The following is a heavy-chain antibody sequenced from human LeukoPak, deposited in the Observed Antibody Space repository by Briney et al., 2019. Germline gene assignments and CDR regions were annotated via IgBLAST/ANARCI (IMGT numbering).Heavy chain of an antibody. V-gene: IGHV3-21*01. D-gene: IGHD2-15*01. CDR1: GFTFSSYS. CDR2: ISSSSSYI. CDR3: ARDNGPWYCSGGSCYNWFDP. Sequence: GGSLRLSCAASGFTFSSYSMNWVRQAPGKGLEWVSSISSSSSYIYYADSVKGRFTISRDNAKNSLYLQMNSLRAEDTAVYYCARDNGPWYCSGGSCYNWFDPWGQGTLVTVSS. J-gene: IGHJ5*02.